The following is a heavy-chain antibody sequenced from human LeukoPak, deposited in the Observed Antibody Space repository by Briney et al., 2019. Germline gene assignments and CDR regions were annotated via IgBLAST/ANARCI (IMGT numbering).Heavy chain of an antibody. J-gene: IGHJ1*01. CDR2: IKSDGGT. CDR1: GFTFSNYW. D-gene: IGHD3-22*01. V-gene: IGHV3-74*01. CDR3: ARAPSEIGGYYPEYFRH. Sequence: GGSLRLSCAAAGFTFSNYWMHWVRQAPGKGLVWVSRIKSDGGTNYADSVKGRFTISRDNAKNTVSLEMSSLRAEDTGVYYCARAPSEIGGYYPEYFRHWGQGTLVTVSS.